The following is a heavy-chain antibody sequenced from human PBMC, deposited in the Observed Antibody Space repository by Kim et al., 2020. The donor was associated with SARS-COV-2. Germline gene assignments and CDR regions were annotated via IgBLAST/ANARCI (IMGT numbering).Heavy chain of an antibody. CDR3: AKRGHYGGKSQYYFDY. J-gene: IGHJ4*02. D-gene: IGHD4-17*01. V-gene: IGHV3-23*01. CDR2: INNSGGT. Sequence: GGSLRLSCAASGFTFSSHGMSWVRQAPGKGLEWVSIINNSGGTYYADSVKGRFTISRDNSKNTLYLQMNSLRAEDTAVYYCAKRGHYGGKSQYYFDYWGQGALVTVSS. CDR1: GFTFSSHG.